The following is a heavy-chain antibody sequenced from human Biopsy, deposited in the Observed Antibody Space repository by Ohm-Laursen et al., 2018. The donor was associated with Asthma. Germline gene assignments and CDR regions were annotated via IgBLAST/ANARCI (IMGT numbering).Heavy chain of an antibody. V-gene: IGHV3-53*01. CDR1: GFAVSRDH. Sequence: GSLRLSCAASGFAVSRDHTFWVRQAQGKGPERVSVIYSGGTSHTADSVRGRFTISRDYSKNTLSLQMHSLRAEDTAVYYCARGDSSNWSHYYFDYWGQGTLVTVSS. CDR3: ARGDSSNWSHYYFDY. D-gene: IGHD3-22*01. J-gene: IGHJ4*02. CDR2: IYSGGTS.